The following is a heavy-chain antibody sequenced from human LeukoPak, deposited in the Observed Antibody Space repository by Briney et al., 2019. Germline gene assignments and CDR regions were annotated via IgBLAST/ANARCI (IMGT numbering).Heavy chain of an antibody. Sequence: ASVKVSCKASGYTFTGYYMHWVRQAPGQGLEWMGWINPNSGGTNYAQKFQGRVTTTRDTSISTAYMELSRLRSDDTAVYYCARLIGKAMVRGVITMDVWGKGTTVTISS. CDR3: ARLIGKAMVRGVITMDV. CDR2: INPNSGGT. D-gene: IGHD3-10*01. J-gene: IGHJ6*04. CDR1: GYTFTGYY. V-gene: IGHV1-2*02.